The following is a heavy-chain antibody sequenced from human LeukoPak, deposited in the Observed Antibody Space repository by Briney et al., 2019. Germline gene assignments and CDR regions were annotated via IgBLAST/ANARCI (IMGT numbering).Heavy chain of an antibody. J-gene: IGHJ4*02. Sequence: PSETLSLTCTVSDGSVSDSRNYWGWIRQPPGKGLEWIGSFYHTGGTYYSPSFRSRVIISEDTSKNQFSLYFHSVTDADTAVYFCGNSHSSSWYDFWGQGTLVTVSS. V-gene: IGHV4-39*07. CDR2: FYHTGGT. CDR1: DGSVSDSRNY. D-gene: IGHD6-13*01. CDR3: GNSHSSSWYDF.